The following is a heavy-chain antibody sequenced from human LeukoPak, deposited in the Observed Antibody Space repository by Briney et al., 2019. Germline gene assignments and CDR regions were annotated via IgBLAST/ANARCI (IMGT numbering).Heavy chain of an antibody. CDR2: ISYDGSNK. Sequence: GGSLRLSCAASGFTFSSYGMHWVRQAPGKGLEWVAVISYDGSNKYYADSVKGRFTISRDNSKNTLYLQMNSLRAEDTAVYYCAKGVMSRYYDSSYPYYMDVWGKGTTVTVSS. CDR1: GFTFSSYG. J-gene: IGHJ6*03. CDR3: AKGVMSRYYDSSYPYYMDV. D-gene: IGHD3-22*01. V-gene: IGHV3-30*18.